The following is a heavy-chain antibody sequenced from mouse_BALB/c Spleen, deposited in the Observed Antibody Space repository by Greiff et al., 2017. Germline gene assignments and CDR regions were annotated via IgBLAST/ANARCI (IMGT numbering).Heavy chain of an antibody. Sequence: EVQGVESGGGLVKPGGSLKLSCAASGFTFSDYYMYWVRQTPEKRLEWVATISDGGSYTYYPDSVKGRFTISRDNAKNNLYLQMSSLKSEDTAMYYCARGYGNLGYYAMDYWGQGTSVTVSS. J-gene: IGHJ4*01. D-gene: IGHD2-1*01. CDR2: ISDGGSYT. V-gene: IGHV5-4*02. CDR1: GFTFSDYY. CDR3: ARGYGNLGYYAMDY.